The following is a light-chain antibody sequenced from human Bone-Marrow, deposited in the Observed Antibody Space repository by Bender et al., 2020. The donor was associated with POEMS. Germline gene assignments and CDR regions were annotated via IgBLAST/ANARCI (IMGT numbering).Light chain of an antibody. Sequence: SYELTQPPSVSVSPGQTATIPCSGDKVGDSYVCWYQQKSGQSPLLIIYEDNKRPSGIPGRFSGSNSGNTATLTISRVEAGDEADYYCQVWHSSSDHYVFGAGTKVTV. V-gene: IGLV3-1*01. CDR3: QVWHSSSDHYV. CDR1: KVGDSY. J-gene: IGLJ1*01. CDR2: EDN.